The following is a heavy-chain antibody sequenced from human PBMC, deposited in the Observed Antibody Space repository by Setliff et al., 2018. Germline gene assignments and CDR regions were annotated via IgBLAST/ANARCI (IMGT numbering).Heavy chain of an antibody. CDR1: GGSISCRSYY. Sequence: SETLSLTCTVSGGSISCRSYYWGWVRQPRGKGREWIGSIYYSESTYYNPTLKSRVTISVDTSKNQFSLKLSSVTAADSAVYYCACRGMSSSWFQGYFDYWDQGTLVT. V-gene: IGHV4-39*01. D-gene: IGHD6-13*01. CDR3: ACRGMSSSWFQGYFDY. CDR2: IYYSEST. J-gene: IGHJ4*02.